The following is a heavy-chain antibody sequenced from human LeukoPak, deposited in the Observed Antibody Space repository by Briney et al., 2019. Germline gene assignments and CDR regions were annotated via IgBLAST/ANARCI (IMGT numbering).Heavy chain of an antibody. D-gene: IGHD3-10*01. CDR3: TRDFQGRYYYHMDV. CDR2: IKQDGSEK. V-gene: IGHV3-7*01. J-gene: IGHJ6*03. CDR1: GFTFSSYW. Sequence: PGGSLRLSXAASGFTFSSYWMSWVRQAPGKGLEWVANIKQDGSEKYYVDSVKGRLTISRDNAKNSLFLQMNSLRAEDTAVYYCTRDFQGRYYYHMDVWGKGTTVTVSS.